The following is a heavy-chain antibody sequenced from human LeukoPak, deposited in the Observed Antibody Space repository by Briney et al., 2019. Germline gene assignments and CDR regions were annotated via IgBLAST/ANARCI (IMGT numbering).Heavy chain of an antibody. CDR3: VRGTGYCSSTSCYNSGEYFQH. V-gene: IGHV1-2*02. J-gene: IGHJ1*01. D-gene: IGHD2-2*02. Sequence: ASVKVSCKASGYTITGYYIHWVRQAPGQGLEWMAWINVNSGGTNSAQNFQGRVTMTRDTSISTAYMEVSRLRSDDTAVYYCVRGTGYCSSTSCYNSGEYFQHWGQGTLVTVSS. CDR2: INVNSGGT. CDR1: GYTITGYY.